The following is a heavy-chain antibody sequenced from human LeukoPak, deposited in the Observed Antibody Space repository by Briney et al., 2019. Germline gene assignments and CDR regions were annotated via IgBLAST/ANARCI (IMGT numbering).Heavy chain of an antibody. J-gene: IGHJ4*02. CDR2: IYYSGST. CDR3: ARLFNWYTFDY. D-gene: IGHD1/OR15-1a*01. CDR1: GASISSYY. V-gene: IGHV4-39*01. Sequence: SETLSLTCTVSGASISSYYWSWIRQPPGKGLEWIGSIYYSGSTYYNPSLKSRVTISVDTSKNQFSLKLSSVTAADTAVYYCARLFNWYTFDYWGQGTLVTVSS.